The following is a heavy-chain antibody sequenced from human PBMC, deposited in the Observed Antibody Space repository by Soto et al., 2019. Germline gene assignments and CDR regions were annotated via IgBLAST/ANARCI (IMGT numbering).Heavy chain of an antibody. D-gene: IGHD6-6*01. J-gene: IGHJ4*02. CDR3: AIAPRQLALDD. CDR1: GFTFSSYG. CDR2: ISYDGSNK. V-gene: IGHV3-30*03. Sequence: PGGSLRLSCAASGFTFSSYGMHWVRQAPGKGLEWVAVISYDGSNKYYADSVKGRFTISRDNSKNTLYLQMNSLRAEDTAVYYCAIAPRQLALDDWGQGTLVTVSS.